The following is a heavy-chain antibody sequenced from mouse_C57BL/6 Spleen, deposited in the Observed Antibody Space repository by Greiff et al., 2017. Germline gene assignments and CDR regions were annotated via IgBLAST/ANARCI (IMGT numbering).Heavy chain of an antibody. CDR1: GYTFTSYW. V-gene: IGHV1-7*01. D-gene: IGHD2-5*01. J-gene: IGHJ4*01. CDR3: ARSIVTHYCAMDY. Sequence: VQLQQSGAELVKPGASVKLSCKASGYTFTSYWMHWVKQRPGQGLEWIGYINPSSGYTKYNQKFKDKATLTADKSSNTAYMQLSRLTYEDSAVYYCARSIVTHYCAMDYWGQGTSVTVSS. CDR2: INPSSGYT.